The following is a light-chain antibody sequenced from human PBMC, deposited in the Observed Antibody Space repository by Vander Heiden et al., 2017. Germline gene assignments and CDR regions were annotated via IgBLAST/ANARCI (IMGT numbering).Light chain of an antibody. CDR1: RRLLYTSNNTTY. CDR3: QQCFTTPWT. V-gene: IGKV4-1*01. CDR2: CAS. J-gene: IGKJ1*01. Sequence: VIAQSIQSLPVSLGERATLSCKSSRRLLYTSNNTTYLAWYQQKPGKPPQLLIYCASTRESGVPERFSGSGSGTDFTLTISSLQAEDVAIYFCQQCFTTPWTFGQGTYVEMK.